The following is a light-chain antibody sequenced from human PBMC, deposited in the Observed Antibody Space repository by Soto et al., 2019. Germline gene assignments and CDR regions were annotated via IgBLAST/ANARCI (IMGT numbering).Light chain of an antibody. Sequence: NFMLTQPHSVSESPGKTVTISCTRSSGSIASNYVQWYQQRPGSAPPTVIYEDNQRPSGVPDRFSGSIDSSSTSASLTISGLKTEDEADYYCQSYDSSNYVFGTGTKVTVL. CDR2: EDN. CDR3: QSYDSSNYV. J-gene: IGLJ1*01. CDR1: SGSIASNY. V-gene: IGLV6-57*03.